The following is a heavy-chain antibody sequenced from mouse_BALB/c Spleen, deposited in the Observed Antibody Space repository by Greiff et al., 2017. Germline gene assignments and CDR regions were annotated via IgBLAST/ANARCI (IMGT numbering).Heavy chain of an antibody. V-gene: IGHV1S81*02. D-gene: IGHD2-12*01. J-gene: IGHJ4*01. CDR1: GYTFTSYY. CDR3: TRDDDYAMDY. Sequence: QVQLQQPGAELVKPGASVKLSCKASGYTFTSYYMYWVKQRPGQGLEWIGGINPSNGGTNFNEKFKSKATLTVDKSSSTAYMQLSSLTSEDSAVYYCTRDDDYAMDYWGQGTSVTVSS. CDR2: INPSNGGT.